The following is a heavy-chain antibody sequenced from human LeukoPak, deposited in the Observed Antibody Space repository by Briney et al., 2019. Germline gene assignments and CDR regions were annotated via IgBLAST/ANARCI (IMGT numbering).Heavy chain of an antibody. CDR3: AGVPLREPPDY. J-gene: IGHJ4*02. CDR2: ISAYNGNT. D-gene: IGHD1-14*01. Sequence: AASVKVSCKASGYTFSNYDISWVRQAPGQGLEWMGWISAYNGNTNYAQKFQGRVTMTTDTSTSTAYMELRSLRSDDTAVYYCAGVPLREPPDYWGQGALVTVSS. V-gene: IGHV1-18*01. CDR1: GYTFSNYD.